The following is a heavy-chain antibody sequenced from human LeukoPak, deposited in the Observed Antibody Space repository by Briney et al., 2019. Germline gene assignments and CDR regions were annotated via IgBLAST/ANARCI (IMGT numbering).Heavy chain of an antibody. CDR3: ARDYETTNF. Sequence: GESLRLSCAASGFTFTTYWMSWVRQLPGKGLEWVANINQDGSEKYYVDSVKGRFTISRDNAKNSLYLQMNSLRAEDTAVYYCARDYETTNFWGQGTLVTVS. CDR1: GFTFTTYW. J-gene: IGHJ4*02. CDR2: INQDGSEK. D-gene: IGHD4-17*01. V-gene: IGHV3-7*01.